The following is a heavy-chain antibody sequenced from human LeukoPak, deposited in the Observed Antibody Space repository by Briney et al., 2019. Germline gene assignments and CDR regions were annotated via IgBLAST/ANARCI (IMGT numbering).Heavy chain of an antibody. V-gene: IGHV3-21*01. CDR2: ISSSSSYI. D-gene: IGHD4-17*01. J-gene: IGHJ4*02. Sequence: GGSLRLSCAASGFTFSRYSMNWVRQAPGKGLEWVSSISSSSSYIYYADSGKGRFTISRDNAKNSLYLQMNSLRAEDTAVYYCARGLYGDFDYWGQGTLVTASS. CDR1: GFTFSRYS. CDR3: ARGLYGDFDY.